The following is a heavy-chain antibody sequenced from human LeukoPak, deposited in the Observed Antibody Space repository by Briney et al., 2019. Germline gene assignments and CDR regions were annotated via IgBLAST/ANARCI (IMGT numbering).Heavy chain of an antibody. J-gene: IGHJ3*02. Sequence: ASVKVSCKASGGTFSSYAISWVRQAPGQGLEWMGGIIPIFGTANYAQKFQGRVTITTDESTSTAYMELSSLISEDTAVYYCARQERITVSDAFDIWGQGTMVTVSS. V-gene: IGHV1-69*05. CDR1: GGTFSSYA. D-gene: IGHD3-3*01. CDR2: IIPIFGTA. CDR3: ARQERITVSDAFDI.